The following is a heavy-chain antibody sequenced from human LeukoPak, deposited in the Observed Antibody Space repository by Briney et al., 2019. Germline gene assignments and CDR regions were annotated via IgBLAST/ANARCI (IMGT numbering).Heavy chain of an antibody. Sequence: GSVKLSCKPSGFTFSGFYINWVRQAPGQGLEWMGWITPYSGCTYYAEWFQDRVTMTWDTSIGTDNMELSGLKSDDTAVYYCARDRADNFDSSGDSPDVLDIWGQGTMVTVS. CDR1: GFTFSGFY. CDR3: ARDRADNFDSSGDSPDVLDI. J-gene: IGHJ3*02. D-gene: IGHD3-22*01. V-gene: IGHV1-2*02. CDR2: ITPYSGCT.